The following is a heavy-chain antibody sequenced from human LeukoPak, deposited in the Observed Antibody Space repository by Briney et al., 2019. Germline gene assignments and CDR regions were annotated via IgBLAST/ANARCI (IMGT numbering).Heavy chain of an antibody. CDR2: FDPEDGET. CDR1: GYTLTELS. CDR3: ATAYYDSSGLWRD. J-gene: IGHJ4*02. D-gene: IGHD3-22*01. V-gene: IGHV1-24*01. Sequence: ASVKVSCKVSGYTLTELSMHWVRQTPGKGLEWMGGFDPEDGETIYAQKFQGRVTMTEDTSTDTAYMELSSLRSEDTAVYYCATAYYDSSGLWRDWGQGTLVTVSS.